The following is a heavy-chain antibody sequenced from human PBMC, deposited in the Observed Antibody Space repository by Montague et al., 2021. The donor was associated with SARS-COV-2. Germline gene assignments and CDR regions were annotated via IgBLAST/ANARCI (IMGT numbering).Heavy chain of an antibody. CDR1: GGSISSDY. CDR3: AREDRWNWFDP. Sequence: SETLSLTCSVSGGSISSDYWSWIRQSPGKGLEWIGYIYYRGATNHNPSLKSRASFSIDTSKNQFSLKLISVTAADTAVYFCAREDRWNWFDPWGQGVLVTVSS. J-gene: IGHJ5*02. CDR2: IYYRGAT. D-gene: IGHD5-24*01. V-gene: IGHV4-59*01.